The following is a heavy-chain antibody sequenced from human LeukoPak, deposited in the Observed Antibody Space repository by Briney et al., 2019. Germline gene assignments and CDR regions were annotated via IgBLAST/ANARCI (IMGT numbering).Heavy chain of an antibody. D-gene: IGHD3-9*01. CDR3: ATDHPGLRYFDWLRFDY. CDR2: FDPEDGET. Sequence: GASVKVSCKVSGYTLTELSMHWVRQAPGKGLEWMGGFDPEDGETIYAQKFQGRVTMTEDTSTDTAYMELSSLRSEDTAVYYCATDHPGLRYFDWLRFDYWGQGTLVTVSS. CDR1: GYTLTELS. V-gene: IGHV1-24*01. J-gene: IGHJ4*02.